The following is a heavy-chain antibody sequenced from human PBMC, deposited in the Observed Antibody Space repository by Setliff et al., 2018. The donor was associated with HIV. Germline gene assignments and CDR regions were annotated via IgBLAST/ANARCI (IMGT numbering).Heavy chain of an antibody. CDR2: LSPSGTT. V-gene: IGHV4-38-2*01. J-gene: IGHJ4*02. D-gene: IGHD4-17*01. CDR3: ASFFVTTVTNQDY. CDR1: GYAISSGYY. Sequence: SETLSLTCAVSGYAISSGYYWGWIRQPPGKGLEWIGELSPSGTTRSNPSLQSRVTISLDTSNNQFSLKLTSVTAADTAMYYCASFFVTTVTNQDYWGQGTPVTVSS.